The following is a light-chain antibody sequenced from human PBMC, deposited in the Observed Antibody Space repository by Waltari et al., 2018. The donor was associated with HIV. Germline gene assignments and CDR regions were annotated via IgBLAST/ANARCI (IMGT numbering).Light chain of an antibody. J-gene: IGLJ1*01. CDR2: DVT. Sequence: QSALTQPRSVSGSPGQSVTISCTGTSSDVGAYNYVSWYQQHPGKAPKLMIYDVTKRPSVVPDRFSGSKFGNTASLTISGLQAEDEADYYCCSYAGSSYVFGTGTNVTVL. CDR3: CSYAGSSYV. CDR1: SSDVGAYNY. V-gene: IGLV2-11*01.